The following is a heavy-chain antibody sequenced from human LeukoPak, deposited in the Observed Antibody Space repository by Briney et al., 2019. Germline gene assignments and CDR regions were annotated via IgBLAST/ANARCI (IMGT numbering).Heavy chain of an antibody. D-gene: IGHD3-10*01. Sequence: PSETLSLTCTVSGGSIRSYYWSWIRQPPGKGLEWIGYIYYSGSTNYNPSLKSQVTISVDTSKNQFSLKLSSVTAADTAVYYCARQGAGVPFDYWGRGTLVTVSS. CDR1: GGSIRSYY. CDR3: ARQGAGVPFDY. V-gene: IGHV4-59*08. J-gene: IGHJ4*02. CDR2: IYYSGST.